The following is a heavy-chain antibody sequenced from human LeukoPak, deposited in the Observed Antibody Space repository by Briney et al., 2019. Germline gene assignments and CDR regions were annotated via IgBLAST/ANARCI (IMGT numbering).Heavy chain of an antibody. V-gene: IGHV4-59*12. J-gene: IGHJ5*02. Sequence: PSETLSLTCTVSGDSISSYYWSWIRQPPGKGLEWIGYIYYSGSTNYNPSLKSRVTISVDTSKNQFSLKLSSVTAADTAVYYCARGFSCVYDYNWFDLWGQGTLVTVSS. CDR3: ARGFSCVYDYNWFDL. D-gene: IGHD5/OR15-5a*01. CDR1: GDSISSYY. CDR2: IYYSGST.